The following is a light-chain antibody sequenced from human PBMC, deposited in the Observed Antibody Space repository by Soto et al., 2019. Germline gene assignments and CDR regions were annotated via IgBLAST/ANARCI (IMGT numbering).Light chain of an antibody. Sequence: EIVLTQSPDTLSLSPGDRVTLSCRASQSISSSYLAWYQQKPGQAPRLLIYGASSRAAGIPDRFSGSGSGTDFTLTISSLQPDDFATYYCQQYDSFLFTFGHGTKLEIK. V-gene: IGKV3-20*01. J-gene: IGKJ2*01. CDR2: GAS. CDR1: QSISSSY. CDR3: QQYDSFLFT.